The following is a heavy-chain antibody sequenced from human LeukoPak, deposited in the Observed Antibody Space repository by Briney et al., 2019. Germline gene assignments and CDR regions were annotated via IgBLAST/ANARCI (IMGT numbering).Heavy chain of an antibody. CDR3: VKVPREYCSSTSCPNWFDP. Sequence: GGSLRLSCAASGFTFSSYAMSWVRQAPGKGLEWVSSVSASGGSTYYADSVKGRFTISRDNSKNTLYLQMYSLRVEDSAANYYVKVPREYCSSTSCPNWFDPWGQGTLVTVSS. V-gene: IGHV3-23*01. D-gene: IGHD2-2*01. J-gene: IGHJ5*02. CDR1: GFTFSSYA. CDR2: VSASGGST.